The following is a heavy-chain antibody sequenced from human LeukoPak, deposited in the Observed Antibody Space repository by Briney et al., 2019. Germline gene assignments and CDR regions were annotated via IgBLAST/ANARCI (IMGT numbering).Heavy chain of an antibody. CDR3: ARDPPWTQGKYYYGSGSYFNAEAEAGYYGMDV. CDR1: GGTFSSYA. Sequence: GASVKVSCKASGGTFSSYAISWVRQAPGQGLEWMGRIIPILGISNYAQKFQGRVTITADKSTSTAYMELSSLRSEDTPVYYCARDPPWTQGKYYYGSGSYFNAEAEAGYYGMDVWSQGTTVTVSS. V-gene: IGHV1-69*04. D-gene: IGHD3-10*01. J-gene: IGHJ6*02. CDR2: IIPILGIS.